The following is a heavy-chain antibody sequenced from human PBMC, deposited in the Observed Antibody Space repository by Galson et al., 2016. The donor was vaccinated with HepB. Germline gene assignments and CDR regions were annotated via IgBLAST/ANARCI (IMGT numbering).Heavy chain of an antibody. CDR3: VRGLFMGYDSGSYLGPFDY. D-gene: IGHD3-16*02. V-gene: IGHV3-30-3*01. CDR1: RFTFSSHA. J-gene: IGHJ4*02. CDR2: ISYDGNKK. Sequence: SLRLSCAASRFTFSSHAMSWVRQAPGKGLEWVALISYDGNKKYADSVRGRFTISRDDSKNTLYVQMNSLRAEDTAVYYCVRGLFMGYDSGSYLGPFDYWGQGTLVTVSS.